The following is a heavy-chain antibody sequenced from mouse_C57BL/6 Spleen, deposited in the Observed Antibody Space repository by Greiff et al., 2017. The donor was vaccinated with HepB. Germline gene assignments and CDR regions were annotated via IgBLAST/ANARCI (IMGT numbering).Heavy chain of an antibody. Sequence: QVQLQQSGAELVKPGASVKISCKASGYAFSSYWMNWVKQRPGKGLEWNGQIYPGDGDTNYNGKFKGKATLTADKSSSTAYMQLSSLTSEDSAVYFCARTANWVPFDYWGQGTTLTVSS. CDR2: IYPGDGDT. D-gene: IGHD4-1*01. CDR3: ARTANWVPFDY. J-gene: IGHJ2*01. CDR1: GYAFSSYW. V-gene: IGHV1-80*01.